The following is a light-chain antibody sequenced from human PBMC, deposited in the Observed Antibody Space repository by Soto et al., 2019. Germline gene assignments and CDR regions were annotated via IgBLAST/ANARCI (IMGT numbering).Light chain of an antibody. CDR1: SSNIGTNY. J-gene: IGLJ3*02. Sequence: QSVLTQPPSASGTPGQRVTISCSGSSSNIGTNYVFWYQQLPGKAPKLLIYRSNQRPSGVPDRFSGSKSGTSASLAISGLRSEDEADYYCAGWDVSLSAVLFGGGTKLTVL. V-gene: IGLV1-47*01. CDR3: AGWDVSLSAVL. CDR2: RSN.